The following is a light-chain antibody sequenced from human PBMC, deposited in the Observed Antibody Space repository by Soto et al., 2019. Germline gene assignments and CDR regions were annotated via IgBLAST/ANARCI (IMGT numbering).Light chain of an antibody. V-gene: IGKV3-11*01. CDR1: QSISSF. Sequence: EIVLTQSPATLSLSPGDRATLSCRASQSISSFLAWYQQKPGQAPRLLIYDASNRATGIPARFSGSGSATDFTLTISSLEPEDFAVYYCQQRSDWPLTFGGGTKVEI. CDR2: DAS. CDR3: QQRSDWPLT. J-gene: IGKJ4*01.